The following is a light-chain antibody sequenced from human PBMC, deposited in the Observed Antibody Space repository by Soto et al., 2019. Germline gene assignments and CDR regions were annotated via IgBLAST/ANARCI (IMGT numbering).Light chain of an antibody. CDR3: SSYAGSNNLV. J-gene: IGLJ2*01. CDR2: DVS. CDR1: SSDVGGYNY. V-gene: IGLV2-8*01. Sequence: SALTQPPSASGSPGQSVTISCTGNSSDVGGYNYVSWYQQHPGKAPKLMIYDVSKRPSGVPDRFSGSRSGNTASLTVSGLQAEDEADYYCSSYAGSNNLVFGGGTKVTVL.